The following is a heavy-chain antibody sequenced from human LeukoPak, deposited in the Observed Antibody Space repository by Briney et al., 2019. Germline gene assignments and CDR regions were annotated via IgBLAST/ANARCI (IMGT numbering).Heavy chain of an antibody. CDR1: GGSISDSRYY. CDR2: IHYSGST. Sequence: WETLSLTCTVSGGSISDSRYYWGWIRQPPGMGLEWIGNIHYSGSTNYNPSVKSRVTISIDTSKNQFSLELSSLTAADTAVYYCARRDYIITYFFDNWGQGTPVTVSS. J-gene: IGHJ4*02. CDR3: ARRDYIITYFFDN. V-gene: IGHV4-39*01. D-gene: IGHD4-17*01.